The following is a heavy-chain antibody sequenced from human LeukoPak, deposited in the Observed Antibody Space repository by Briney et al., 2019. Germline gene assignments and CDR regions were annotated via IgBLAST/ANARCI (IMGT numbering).Heavy chain of an antibody. D-gene: IGHD7-27*01. CDR3: ARGPPNWGYDY. J-gene: IGHJ4*02. CDR2: MSPNSGDT. CDR1: GYTFTSYD. Sequence: ASVKVSCKASGYTFTSYDINWVRQATGQRPEWMGWMSPNSGDTGYAQKFQDRVTMTRNTSISTAYMELSSLRSDDTAVYYCARGPPNWGYDYWGPGTLVTVSS. V-gene: IGHV1-8*01.